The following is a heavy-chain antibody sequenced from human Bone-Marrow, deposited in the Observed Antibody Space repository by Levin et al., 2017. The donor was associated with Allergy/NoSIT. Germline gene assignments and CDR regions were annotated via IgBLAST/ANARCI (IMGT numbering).Heavy chain of an antibody. D-gene: IGHD3-9*01. J-gene: IGHJ4*02. V-gene: IGHV2-5*02. CDR1: GFSVNTNGVG. Sequence: SGPTLVKPTQTLTLTCAFSGFSVNTNGVGVGWIRQPPGKALEWLALIYWDGDERYNPTLRGRLTVTKYNSKNQVVLSMTDMDPVDPGTYFCAHPYFRDLLTPYFDSWGPGTLVTVSS. CDR3: AHPYFRDLLTPYFDS. CDR2: IYWDGDE.